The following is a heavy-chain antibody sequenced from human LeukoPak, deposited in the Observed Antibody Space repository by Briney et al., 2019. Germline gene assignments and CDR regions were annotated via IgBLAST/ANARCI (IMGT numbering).Heavy chain of an antibody. D-gene: IGHD5-18*01. Sequence: GGSLRLSCAASGFTFSNYAMTWVRQAPGKGLEWVSVISGGGGSTYYADSVKGRFSISRDNSKNTLYLQMNSLRDEDTAVYYCAKGHGYNYGDSIDYWGQGTLVTVSS. CDR1: GFTFSNYA. J-gene: IGHJ4*02. CDR3: AKGHGYNYGDSIDY. CDR2: ISGGGGST. V-gene: IGHV3-23*01.